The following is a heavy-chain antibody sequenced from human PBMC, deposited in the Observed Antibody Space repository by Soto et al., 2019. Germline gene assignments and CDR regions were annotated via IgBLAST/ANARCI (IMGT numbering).Heavy chain of an antibody. V-gene: IGHV1-69*13. CDR3: ARDNPYYDILTGYPFDP. Sequence: SVKVSCKASGGTFSSYAISWVRQAPGQGLEWMGGIIPIFCTANYAQKFQGRVTITADESTSTAYMELSSLRSEDTAVYYCARDNPYYDILTGYPFDPWGQGALVTVSS. J-gene: IGHJ5*02. D-gene: IGHD3-9*01. CDR2: IIPIFCTA. CDR1: GGTFSSYA.